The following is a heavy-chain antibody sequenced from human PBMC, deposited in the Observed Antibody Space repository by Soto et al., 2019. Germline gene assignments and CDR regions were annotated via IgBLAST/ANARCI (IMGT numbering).Heavy chain of an antibody. J-gene: IGHJ3*02. D-gene: IGHD1-26*01. Sequence: EVQLLESGGGLVQPGGSLRLSCAASGFTFSSCAMSWVRQAPGKGLEWVSTIGGSGGITYYADSVKGRFTISRDNSKNTLYLQMNSLRAEDTAIYYCVGSWETSPTYAFDIWGQGTVLTVSS. CDR2: IGGSGGIT. V-gene: IGHV3-23*01. CDR1: GFTFSSCA. CDR3: VGSWETSPTYAFDI.